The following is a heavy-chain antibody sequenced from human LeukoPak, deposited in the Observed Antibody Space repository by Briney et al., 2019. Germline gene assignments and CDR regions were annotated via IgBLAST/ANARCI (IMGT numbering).Heavy chain of an antibody. CDR3: SRGLVGLWLVYY. CDR2: ISSSGKYI. J-gene: IGHJ4*02. D-gene: IGHD6-19*01. Sequence: GGSLRLSCAASGFTLSSHSMNWVRQAPGKGLEWVSSISSSGKYIYYADSVKGRFTISRDNAKNSLYLQMNTLGAEDTAVYYCSRGLVGLWLVYYWGQGTLVTVSS. CDR1: GFTLSSHS. V-gene: IGHV3-21*01.